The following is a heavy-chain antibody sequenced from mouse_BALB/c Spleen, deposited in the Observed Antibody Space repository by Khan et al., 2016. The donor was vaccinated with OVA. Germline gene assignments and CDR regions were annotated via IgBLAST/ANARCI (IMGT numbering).Heavy chain of an antibody. D-gene: IGHD2-3*01. Sequence: VQLKESGPDLVKPSQSLSLTCTVTDYSITSGYSWHWIRQFSGNKLEWMGYIYYRGSINYNPSFKSRISITRDTSKNQFFLQLNSVTTEDYATYYCAKDDVYMDYWGQGTTVTVSS. J-gene: IGHJ4*01. CDR2: IYYRGSI. V-gene: IGHV3-1*02. CDR3: AKDDVYMDY. CDR1: DYSITSGYS.